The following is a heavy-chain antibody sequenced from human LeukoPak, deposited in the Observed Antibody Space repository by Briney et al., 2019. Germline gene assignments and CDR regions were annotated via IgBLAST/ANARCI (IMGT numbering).Heavy chain of an antibody. J-gene: IGHJ6*02. CDR2: IIPILGTA. Sequence: ASVKVSCKASGGTFSSYAISWVRQAPGQGLEWMGGIIPILGTANYAQKFQGRVTITADESTSTAYMELSSLRSEDTAVYYCARRFLEWSSPSNYYYYGMDVWGQGTTVTVSS. CDR3: ARRFLEWSSPSNYYYYGMDV. V-gene: IGHV1-69*13. D-gene: IGHD3-3*01. CDR1: GGTFSSYA.